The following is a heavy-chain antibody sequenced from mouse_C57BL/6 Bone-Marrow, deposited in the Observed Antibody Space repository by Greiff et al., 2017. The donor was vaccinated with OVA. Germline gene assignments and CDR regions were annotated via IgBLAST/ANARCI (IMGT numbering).Heavy chain of an antibody. D-gene: IGHD2-5*01. Sequence: VQLQQSGPGLVQPSQSLSITCTVSGFSLTSYGVHWVRQSPGKGLEWLGVIWSGGSTDYNAAFISRLSSSKDNSKSQFFFKMNSLQADDTAIYYCARNNYSNQGGAWFAYWGQGTLVTVSA. V-gene: IGHV2-2*01. CDR3: ARNNYSNQGGAWFAY. CDR2: IWSGGST. CDR1: GFSLTSYG. J-gene: IGHJ3*01.